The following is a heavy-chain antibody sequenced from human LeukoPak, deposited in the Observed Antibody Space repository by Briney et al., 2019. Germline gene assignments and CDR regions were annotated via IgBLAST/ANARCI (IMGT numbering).Heavy chain of an antibody. Sequence: PGRSLRLSCAASGFTFSSYGMHWVRQAPGKGLEWVAVISYDGSNKYYADSVKGRFTISRDNAKNSLYLQMNSLRAEDTAVYYCARGGWELRYFDYWGQGTLVTVSS. V-gene: IGHV3-30*03. D-gene: IGHD1-26*01. CDR2: ISYDGSNK. J-gene: IGHJ4*02. CDR1: GFTFSSYG. CDR3: ARGGWELRYFDY.